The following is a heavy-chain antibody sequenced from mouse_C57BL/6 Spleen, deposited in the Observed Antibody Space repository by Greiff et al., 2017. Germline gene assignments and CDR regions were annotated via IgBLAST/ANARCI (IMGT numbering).Heavy chain of an antibody. CDR1: GFTFSSYA. J-gene: IGHJ4*01. CDR3: ARDRYDYDEAMDY. V-gene: IGHV5-4*01. Sequence: EVMLVESGGGLVKPGGSLKLSCAASGFTFSSYAMSWVRQTPEKRLEWVATISDGGSYTYYPDNVKGRFTISRDNAKNNLYLQMSHLKSEDTAVYYGARDRYDYDEAMDYWGQGTSVTVSS. D-gene: IGHD2-4*01. CDR2: ISDGGSYT.